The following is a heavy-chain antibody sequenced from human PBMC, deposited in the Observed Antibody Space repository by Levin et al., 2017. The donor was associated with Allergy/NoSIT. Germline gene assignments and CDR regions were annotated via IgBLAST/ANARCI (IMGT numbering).Heavy chain of an antibody. D-gene: IGHD3-9*01. Sequence: SCAASGFSVSTKYMSWVRQAPGKGLEWVSVIYTAGSTDHADSVRGRFKISRDTSKNTVYLQLNDLRVEDTAVYYCARLIDWLESRGMDVWGQGTTVTVSS. CDR1: GFSVSTKY. CDR2: IYTAGST. CDR3: ARLIDWLESRGMDV. J-gene: IGHJ6*02. V-gene: IGHV3-53*01.